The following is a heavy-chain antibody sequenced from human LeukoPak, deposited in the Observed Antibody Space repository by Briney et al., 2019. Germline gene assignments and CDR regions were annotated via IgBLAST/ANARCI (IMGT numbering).Heavy chain of an antibody. D-gene: IGHD5-24*01. J-gene: IGHJ4*02. V-gene: IGHV4-38-2*02. CDR3: ARVNTVMANFDY. Sequence: SETLSLTCTVSGSSIRSSYYEAWIRQPPGKGLEWIATISHSGSTYYNPSLKSRVTISADTSQNQHSLRLNSVTVADTAVYYCARVNTVMANFDYWGQGTPVTVSS. CDR2: ISHSGST. CDR1: GSSIRSSYY.